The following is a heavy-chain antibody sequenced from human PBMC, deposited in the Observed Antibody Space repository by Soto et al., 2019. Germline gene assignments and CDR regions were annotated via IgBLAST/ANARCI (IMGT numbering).Heavy chain of an antibody. J-gene: IGHJ4*02. V-gene: IGHV4-31*03. D-gene: IGHD3-22*01. CDR1: GGSISSGGYY. CDR3: ASSTVTYYYDSSGYLDY. Sequence: SETLSLTCTVSGGSISSGGYYWSWIRQHPGKGLEWIGYIYYSGSTYYNPSLKSRVTISVDTSKNQFSLKLSSVTAADTAVYYCASSTVTYYYDSSGYLDYWGQGTLVTVSS. CDR2: IYYSGST.